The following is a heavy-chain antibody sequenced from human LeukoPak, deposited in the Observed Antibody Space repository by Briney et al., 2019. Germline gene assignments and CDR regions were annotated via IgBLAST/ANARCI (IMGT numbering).Heavy chain of an antibody. CDR3: ARDRLLYYYDSGPTGHFQH. D-gene: IGHD3-22*01. V-gene: IGHV3-7*01. Sequence: GGSLRLSCAASGFTFSSYWMSWVRQAPGKGREWVANIKQDGSEKYYVDSVKGRFTISRDNAKNSLYLQMSSLRADDTAVYYCARDRLLYYYDSGPTGHFQHWGQGTLVTV. CDR1: GFTFSSYW. CDR2: IKQDGSEK. J-gene: IGHJ1*01.